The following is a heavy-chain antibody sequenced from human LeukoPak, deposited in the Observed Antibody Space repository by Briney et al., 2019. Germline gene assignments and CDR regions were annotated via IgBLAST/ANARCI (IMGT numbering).Heavy chain of an antibody. Sequence: GGSLRLSCAASGFTFSGYEMNWVRQAPGKGLEWVSYVSSSHSTIFYADSVKGRFTISRDNAKNSLYLQMNSLRAEDTAVYCCARALPSRRYYFDFWGQGTLVTVSS. CDR2: VSSSHSTI. CDR1: GFTFSGYE. J-gene: IGHJ4*02. D-gene: IGHD6-13*01. V-gene: IGHV3-48*03. CDR3: ARALPSRRYYFDF.